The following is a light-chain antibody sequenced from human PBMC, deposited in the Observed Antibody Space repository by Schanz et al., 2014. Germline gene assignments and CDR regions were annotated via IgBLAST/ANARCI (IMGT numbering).Light chain of an antibody. Sequence: QSALTQPASVSGSPGQSITISCTGTSSDVGGYNYVSWYQQHPGKAPKLVIYDVSERPSGVPDRFSGSKSGNTASLTISGLQAEDEADYYCCSYAGSYTWVFGGGTKLTVL. CDR1: SSDVGGYNY. CDR2: DVS. CDR3: CSYAGSYTWV. J-gene: IGLJ3*02. V-gene: IGLV2-11*01.